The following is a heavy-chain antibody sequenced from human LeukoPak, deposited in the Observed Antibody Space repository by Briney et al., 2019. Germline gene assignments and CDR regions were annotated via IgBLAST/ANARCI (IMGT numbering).Heavy chain of an antibody. CDR1: GGSISSGDYY. CDR2: IYYSGST. J-gene: IGHJ4*02. Sequence: NPSETLSLTCTVSGGSISSGDYYWSWIRQPPGKGLEWIGYIYYSGSTYYNPSLKSRVTISVDTSKNQFSLKLSSVTAADTAVYYCATEGSYGTVTIDYWGQGTLVTVSS. V-gene: IGHV4-30-4*01. D-gene: IGHD1-26*01. CDR3: ATEGSYGTVTIDY.